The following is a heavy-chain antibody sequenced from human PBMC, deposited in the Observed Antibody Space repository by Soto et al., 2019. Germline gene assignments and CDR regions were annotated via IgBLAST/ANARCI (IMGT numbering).Heavy chain of an antibody. Sequence: QVQLVQSGAEVKKPGSSVNVSCKASGGTFSSYAISWVRQAPGQGLEWMGGIIPIFGTANYAQTFQGRVTITADESTSTAYMELSSLRSEDTAVYYCARAEVGATWGNQGYFDYWGQGNLVTVSS. CDR1: GGTFSSYA. D-gene: IGHD1-26*01. CDR2: IIPIFGTA. CDR3: ARAEVGATWGNQGYFDY. J-gene: IGHJ4*02. V-gene: IGHV1-69*01.